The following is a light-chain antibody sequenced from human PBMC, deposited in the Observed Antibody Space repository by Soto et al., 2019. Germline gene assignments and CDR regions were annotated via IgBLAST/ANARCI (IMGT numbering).Light chain of an antibody. J-gene: IGLJ2*01. CDR1: SSTIGAGYD. V-gene: IGLV1-40*01. CDR2: GNS. Sequence: SVLTQPPSVSGAPGQRVTISCTGSSSTIGAGYDVHWYQQLPGTAPKLLIYGNSNRPSGVPDRFSGSKSGTSASLALTGLQAEDEADYSCQSSDSSLSGVVFGGGTKL. CDR3: QSSDSSLSGVV.